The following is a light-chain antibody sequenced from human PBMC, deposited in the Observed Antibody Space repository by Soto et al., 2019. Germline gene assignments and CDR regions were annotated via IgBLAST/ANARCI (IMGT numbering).Light chain of an antibody. V-gene: IGKV3-20*01. CDR2: GAS. Sequence: EIVLTQSPGTLSLSPGERATLSCRASQSVSSNYLAWYQQKPGQAPRLLIYGASSRATGIPDRFSGSWSGTDFTLTISRLEPEDFAVYYWQQYSSSPLTFGGGTKVEIK. CDR3: QQYSSSPLT. J-gene: IGKJ4*01. CDR1: QSVSSNY.